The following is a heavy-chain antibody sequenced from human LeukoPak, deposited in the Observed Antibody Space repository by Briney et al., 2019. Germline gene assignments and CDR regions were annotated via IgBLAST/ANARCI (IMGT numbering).Heavy chain of an antibody. D-gene: IGHD3-22*01. V-gene: IGHV6-1*01. CDR2: TYYRSKWYN. CDR1: GDSVSSNSAA. Sequence: SQTLSLTCAISGDSVSSNSAAWTWIRQSPSRGLEWLGRTYYRSKWYNDYAVSVKSRITINPDTSKNQFSLQLNSVTPEDTAVYYCARDLPGYYDSSGYRFDYWGQGTLVTVSS. J-gene: IGHJ4*02. CDR3: ARDLPGYYDSSGYRFDY.